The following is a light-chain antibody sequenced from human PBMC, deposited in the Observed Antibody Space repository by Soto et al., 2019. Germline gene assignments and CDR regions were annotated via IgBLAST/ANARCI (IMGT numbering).Light chain of an antibody. CDR1: GSNIGAGYA. V-gene: IGLV1-40*02. Sequence: QSVLTQPPSVSGAPGQRVTISFTGSGSNIGAGYAVHGYQQLPGTAPKLLIYVDTNRPSGVPDRFSGSKSGTAASLAITALQAEDEADYYCQSYDRSLGGWVFGGGTQLTVL. J-gene: IGLJ3*02. CDR2: VDT. CDR3: QSYDRSLGGWV.